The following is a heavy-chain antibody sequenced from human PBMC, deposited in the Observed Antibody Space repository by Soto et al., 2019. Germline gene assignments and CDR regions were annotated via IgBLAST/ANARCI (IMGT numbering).Heavy chain of an antibody. V-gene: IGHV4-34*01. Sequence: PSETLSLTCAVYGGSFSGYYWSWIRQPPGKGLEWIGEINHSGSTNYNPSLKSRVTISVDTSKNQFSLKLSSVTAADTAVYYCATAGIDYDILTGYYLGGYYFDYWGQGPLVTVSS. CDR1: GGSFSGYY. CDR3: ATAGIDYDILTGYYLGGYYFDY. CDR2: INHSGST. J-gene: IGHJ4*02. D-gene: IGHD3-9*01.